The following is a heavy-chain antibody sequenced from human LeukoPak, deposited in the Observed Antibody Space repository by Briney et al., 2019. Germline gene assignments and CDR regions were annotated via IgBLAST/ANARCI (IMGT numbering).Heavy chain of an antibody. V-gene: IGHV1-2*02. Sequence: ASVKVSCKASGYTFIDYYMHWVRQAPGQGLEWIGWISPNSGGTKYVQKFEGRVTLTRDTSITTVYMALSGLSFDYTAVYYCARGGGRYSVDYWGQGTLVIVSS. CDR1: GYTFIDYY. J-gene: IGHJ4*02. CDR3: ARGGGRYSVDY. D-gene: IGHD1-26*01. CDR2: ISPNSGGT.